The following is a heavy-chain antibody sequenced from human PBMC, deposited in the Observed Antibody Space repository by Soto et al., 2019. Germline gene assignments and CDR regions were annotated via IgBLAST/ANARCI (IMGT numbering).Heavy chain of an antibody. CDR1: GYTFTSYA. CDR2: INAGNGNT. Sequence: ASVKVSCKASGYTFTSYAMHWVRQAPGQRLEWMGWINAGNGNTKYSQKFQGRVTITRDTSASTAYMELSSLRSEDTAVYFCARAVTVPADFDYWGQGTLVTVSS. J-gene: IGHJ4*02. D-gene: IGHD6-19*01. V-gene: IGHV1-3*01. CDR3: ARAVTVPADFDY.